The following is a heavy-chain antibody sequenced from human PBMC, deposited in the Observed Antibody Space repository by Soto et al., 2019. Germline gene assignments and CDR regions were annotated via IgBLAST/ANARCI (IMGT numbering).Heavy chain of an antibody. CDR3: ARGRYLDY. CDR1: GYTFTTYG. D-gene: IGHD1-26*01. V-gene: IGHV1-18*01. J-gene: IGHJ4*02. Sequence: QVHLVQSGAEVKKPGASVKVSCKASGYTFTTYGIAWVRQAPGQGLEWMGWISAYNANTDYAQRLQGRVTITTDTSTSTAHMELRSRRSDDTAVYYCARGRYLDYWGQGTLVTVSS. CDR2: ISAYNANT.